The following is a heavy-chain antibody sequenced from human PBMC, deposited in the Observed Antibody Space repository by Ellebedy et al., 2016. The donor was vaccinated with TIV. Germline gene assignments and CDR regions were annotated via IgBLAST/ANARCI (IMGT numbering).Heavy chain of an antibody. J-gene: IGHJ3*02. Sequence: GESLKISCAASGFTFSSYAMHWVRQAPGKGLEWVAVISYDGSNKYYADSVKGLFTISRDNSKNTLYLQMNSLRAEDTAVYYCARDHIVVVPAANAFEIWGQGTMVTVSS. CDR3: ARDHIVVVPAANAFEI. V-gene: IGHV3-30*01. CDR1: GFTFSSYA. CDR2: ISYDGSNK. D-gene: IGHD2-2*01.